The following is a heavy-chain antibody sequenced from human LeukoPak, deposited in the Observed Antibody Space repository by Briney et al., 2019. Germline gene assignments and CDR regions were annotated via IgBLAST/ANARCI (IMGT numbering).Heavy chain of an antibody. CDR2: ISYDGSNK. V-gene: IGHV3-30-3*01. Sequence: GGSLRLSCAASGFTFSNYAMSWVRQAPGKGLEWVAVISYDGSNKYYADSVKGRFTISRDNSKNTLYLQMNSLRAEDTAVYYCARDYYDSSGYSYYFDYWGQGTLVTVSS. CDR3: ARDYYDSSGYSYYFDY. D-gene: IGHD3-22*01. J-gene: IGHJ4*02. CDR1: GFTFSNYA.